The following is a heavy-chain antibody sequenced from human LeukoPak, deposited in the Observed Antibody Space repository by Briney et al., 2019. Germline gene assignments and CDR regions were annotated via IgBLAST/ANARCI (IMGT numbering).Heavy chain of an antibody. CDR1: GGPLNNYY. CDR2: IYYSGST. V-gene: IGHV4-59*08. Sequence: PSETLSLTCTVSGGPLNNYYWTWIRQPPGRGLEWIGHIYYSGSTYYNPSLKSRVTISVDTSKNQFTLKLSSVTTADTAVYYCARQAWLLDYWGPGTLVTVSS. CDR3: ARQAWLLDY. D-gene: IGHD5-12*01. J-gene: IGHJ4*02.